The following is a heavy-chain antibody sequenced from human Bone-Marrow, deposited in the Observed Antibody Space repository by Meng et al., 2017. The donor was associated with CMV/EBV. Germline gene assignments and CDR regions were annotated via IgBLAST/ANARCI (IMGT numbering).Heavy chain of an antibody. J-gene: IGHJ4*02. CDR1: GFTVNNRY. V-gene: IGHV3-66*02. CDR3: ASSHFGESSLDY. Sequence: GESLKISCAGSGFTVNNRYMTWVRQSPGKGLEWVSVFSTGTSTYYADSVKGRFTISRDSSRDTLYLQMNSLRAEDTAVYYCASSHFGESSLDYWGQGMLVTVSS. CDR2: FSTGTST. D-gene: IGHD3-10*01.